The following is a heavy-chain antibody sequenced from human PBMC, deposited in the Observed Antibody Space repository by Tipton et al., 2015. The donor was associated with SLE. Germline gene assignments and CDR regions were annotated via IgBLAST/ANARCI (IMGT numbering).Heavy chain of an antibody. J-gene: IGHJ6*03. Sequence: TLSLTCTVSGGSISSSSYYWGWIRQPPGKGLEWIGSIYYSGSTYYNPSLKSRVTISVDTSKNQFSLKLSSVTAADTAVYYCARAPDYYYMDVWGKGTTVTVSS. CDR1: GGSISSSSYY. CDR2: IYYSGST. V-gene: IGHV4-39*07. CDR3: ARAPDYYYMDV.